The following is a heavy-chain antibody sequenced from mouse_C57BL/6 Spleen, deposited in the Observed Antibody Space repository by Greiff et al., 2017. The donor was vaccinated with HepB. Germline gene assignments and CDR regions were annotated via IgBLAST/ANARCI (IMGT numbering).Heavy chain of an antibody. CDR3: ARSDGYFLYYAMDY. CDR1: GYTFTSYW. CDR2: IHPNSGST. D-gene: IGHD2-3*01. J-gene: IGHJ4*01. V-gene: IGHV1-64*01. Sequence: QVHVKQPGAELVKPGASVKLSCKASGYTFTSYWMHWVKQRPGQGLEWIGMIHPNSGSTNYNEKFKSKATLTVDKSSSTAYMQLSSLTSEDSAVYYCARSDGYFLYYAMDYWGQGTSVTVSS.